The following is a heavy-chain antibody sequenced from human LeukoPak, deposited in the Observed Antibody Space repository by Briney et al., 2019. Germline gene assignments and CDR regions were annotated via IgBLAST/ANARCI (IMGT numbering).Heavy chain of an antibody. CDR2: IYTSGST. J-gene: IGHJ3*02. Sequence: SETLSLTCTVSGSSISSYYWSWIRQPAGKGLEWIGRIYTSGSTNYNPSLKSRVTMSVDTSKNQFSLKLSSVTAADTAVYYCARDQSAGGGYAFDIWGQGTMVTVSS. V-gene: IGHV4-4*07. CDR3: ARDQSAGGGYAFDI. D-gene: IGHD3-16*01. CDR1: GSSISSYY.